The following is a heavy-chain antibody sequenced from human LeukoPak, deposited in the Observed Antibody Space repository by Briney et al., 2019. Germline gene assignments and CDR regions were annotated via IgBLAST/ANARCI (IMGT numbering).Heavy chain of an antibody. D-gene: IGHD6-13*01. CDR3: ASYSSSWYGSGPVFDY. J-gene: IGHJ4*02. CDR1: GGSISSGDYY. CDR2: IYYGGST. Sequence: SETLSLTCTVSGGSISSGDYYWSWIRQPPGKGLEWIGYIYYGGSTYYNPSLKSRVTISVDTSKNQFSLKLSSVTAADTAVYYCASYSSSWYGSGPVFDYWGQGTLVTVSS. V-gene: IGHV4-30-4*01.